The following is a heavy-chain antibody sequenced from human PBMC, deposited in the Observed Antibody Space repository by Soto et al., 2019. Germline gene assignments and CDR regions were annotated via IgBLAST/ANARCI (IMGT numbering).Heavy chain of an antibody. D-gene: IGHD2-15*01. CDR2: ISYDGSNK. V-gene: IGHV3-30*18. Sequence: QPGGSLRLSCAASGFTFSSYGIHWVRQAPGKGLEWVAVISYDGSNKYYADSVKGRFTISRDNSKNTLYLQMNSLRAEDTAVYYCAKVVVVAARNYGMDVWGQGTTVTVS. J-gene: IGHJ6*02. CDR1: GFTFSSYG. CDR3: AKVVVVAARNYGMDV.